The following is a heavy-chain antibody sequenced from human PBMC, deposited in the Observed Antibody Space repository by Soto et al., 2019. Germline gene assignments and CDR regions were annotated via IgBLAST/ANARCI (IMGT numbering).Heavy chain of an antibody. J-gene: IGHJ5*02. CDR2: ISSSSSYI. CDR1: GFTFSSYS. Sequence: PGGSLRLSCAASGFTFSSYSMNWVRQAPGKGLEWVSSISSSSSYIYYADSVKGRFTISRDNAKNSLYLQMNSLRAEDTAVYYCARDLPRSITIFGVVPNWFDPWGQGTLVTVSS. V-gene: IGHV3-21*01. CDR3: ARDLPRSITIFGVVPNWFDP. D-gene: IGHD3-3*01.